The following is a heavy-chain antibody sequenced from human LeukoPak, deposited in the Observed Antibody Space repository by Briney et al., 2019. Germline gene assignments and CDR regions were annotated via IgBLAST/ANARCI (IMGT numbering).Heavy chain of an antibody. Sequence: PGGSLRLSCAASGFTFSDYYMSWIRQTPGKGLEWVSYISSSGSTIYYTDSVKGRFTISRDNAKNSLYLQMNSLRAEDTAVYYCARVEYSGPLDYWGRGTLVTVSS. CDR3: ARVEYSGPLDY. J-gene: IGHJ4*02. D-gene: IGHD1-26*01. V-gene: IGHV3-11*01. CDR1: GFTFSDYY. CDR2: ISSSGSTI.